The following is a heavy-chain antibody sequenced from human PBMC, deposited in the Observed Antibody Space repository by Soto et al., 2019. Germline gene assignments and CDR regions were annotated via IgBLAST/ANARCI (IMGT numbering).Heavy chain of an antibody. Sequence: QITLKESGPTLVKPTQTLTLTCTFSGFSLSNPGVGVGRIRQPPGKALESLAHNYWDDDKRFSPSLKSRLTITHATPQRQVVLTVSNMDPVDRVTYYFVNLSHLNTLKIEKWGQGLLVSVSS. V-gene: IGHV2-5*02. CDR3: VNLSHLNTLKIEK. J-gene: IGHJ4*02. CDR1: GFSLSNPGVG. CDR2: NYWDDDK.